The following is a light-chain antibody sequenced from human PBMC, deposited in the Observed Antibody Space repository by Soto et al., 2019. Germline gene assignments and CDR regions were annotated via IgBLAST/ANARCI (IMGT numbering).Light chain of an antibody. CDR3: QQRKNWQVT. V-gene: IGKV3-11*01. CDR2: GAS. CDR1: ERLSSVY. J-gene: IGKJ5*01. Sequence: EIVLTQSPGTLSLSPGERATLSCRASERLSSVYLAWYQQRPGQPPRLLIYGASNRATGIPARFSGSGSGTDFTLTISSLEPEDFAVYYCQQRKNWQVTFGQGTRLEIK.